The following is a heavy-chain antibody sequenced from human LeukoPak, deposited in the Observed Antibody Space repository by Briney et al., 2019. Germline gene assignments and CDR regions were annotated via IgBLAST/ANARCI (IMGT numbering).Heavy chain of an antibody. Sequence: PSETLSLTCAAYGGSFSGYYWSWIRQPPGKGLDWIGEINHSGITKYNPSLKSRVTMSVDTSKNQFSLKLTSVTAADTAVYYCASSYCIVPTCYASWGQETLVTVSS. CDR3: ASSYCIVPTCYAS. CDR2: INHSGIT. D-gene: IGHD2-2*01. CDR1: GGSFSGYY. J-gene: IGHJ5*02. V-gene: IGHV4-34*01.